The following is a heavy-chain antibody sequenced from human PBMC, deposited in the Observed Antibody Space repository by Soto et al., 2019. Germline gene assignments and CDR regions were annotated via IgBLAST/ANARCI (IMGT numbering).Heavy chain of an antibody. CDR3: ARRGSGSYYDY. CDR2: ISGSGGST. V-gene: IGHV3-23*01. D-gene: IGHD1-26*01. J-gene: IGHJ4*02. Sequence: EVQLLESGGGLVQPGGSLRLSCAASGFTFSSYAMRWVRQALVKGLEWVSAISGSGGSTYYADSVKGRFTISRYNSKNTLYLQMSSLRAEDTAVYYCARRGSGSYYDYWGQGTLVTVSS. CDR1: GFTFSSYA.